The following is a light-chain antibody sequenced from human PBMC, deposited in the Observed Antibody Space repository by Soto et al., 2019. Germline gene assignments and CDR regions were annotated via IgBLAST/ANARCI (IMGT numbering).Light chain of an antibody. V-gene: IGKV3-11*01. CDR1: QSVSSY. Sequence: EIVMTQPPATLSVSPGERATLSCRASQSVSSYLAWYQQKPGQAPRLPIYDASNRATGIPARFSGSGSGTDFTLTISSLEPEDFAVYYCQQRSNWPPITFGQGTRLEIK. CDR2: DAS. J-gene: IGKJ5*01. CDR3: QQRSNWPPIT.